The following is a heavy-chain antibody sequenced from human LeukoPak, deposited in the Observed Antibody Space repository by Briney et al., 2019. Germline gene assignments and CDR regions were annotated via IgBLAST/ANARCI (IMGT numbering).Heavy chain of an antibody. CDR2: FDPEDGET. CDR3: ARGAMVRGVQPISYYYYMDV. J-gene: IGHJ6*03. Sequence: ASVKVSCKVSGYTLTELSMHWVRQAPGKGLEWMGGFDPEDGETIYAQKFQGRVTMTEDTSTDTAYMELSSLRSEDTAVYYCARGAMVRGVQPISYYYYMDVWGKGTTVTVSS. D-gene: IGHD3-10*01. CDR1: GYTLTELS. V-gene: IGHV1-24*01.